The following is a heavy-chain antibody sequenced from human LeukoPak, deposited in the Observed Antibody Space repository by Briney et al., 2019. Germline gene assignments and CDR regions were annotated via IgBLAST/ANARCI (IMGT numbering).Heavy chain of an antibody. CDR3: TTDLRL. D-gene: IGHD3-16*01. V-gene: IGHV3-43*02. Sequence: GGSLRLSCAASGFTFDDYAMHWVRQAPGKGLEWVSLISGDGGSTYYADSVKGRFTISRDDSKNTLYLQMNSLKIEDTALYYCTTDLRLWGQGTLVTVSS. CDR1: GFTFDDYA. CDR2: ISGDGGST. J-gene: IGHJ1*01.